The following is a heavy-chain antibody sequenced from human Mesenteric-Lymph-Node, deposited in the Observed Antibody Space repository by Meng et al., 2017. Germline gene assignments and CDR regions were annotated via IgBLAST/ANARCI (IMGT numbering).Heavy chain of an antibody. V-gene: IGHV4-38-2*02. CDR1: GYSISSGYY. CDR2: IYHSGST. Sequence: SETLSLTCTVSGYSISSGYYWGWIRQPPGKGLEWIGSIYHSGSTYYNPSLKSRVTISVDTSKNQFSLKLSSVTAADTAVYYCAREQQLVTIDYWGQGTLVTVSS. CDR3: AREQQLVTIDY. D-gene: IGHD6-13*01. J-gene: IGHJ4*02.